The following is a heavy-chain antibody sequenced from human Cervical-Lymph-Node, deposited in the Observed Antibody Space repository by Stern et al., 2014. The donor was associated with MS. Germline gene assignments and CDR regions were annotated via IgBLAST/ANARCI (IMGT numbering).Heavy chain of an antibody. J-gene: IGHJ4*02. Sequence: EVQLVESGGGLVQPGGSLRLSCAASGFTFSDYYIDWVRQAPGKGLEWVGRSRNKAKSYTTDYAASVKGRFTISRDDSKKSVYLQINSLKTEDTAVYYCSRDASGDYWGPGTVVTVSS. CDR1: GFTFSDYY. CDR3: SRDASGDY. V-gene: IGHV3-72*01. CDR2: SRNKAKSYTT.